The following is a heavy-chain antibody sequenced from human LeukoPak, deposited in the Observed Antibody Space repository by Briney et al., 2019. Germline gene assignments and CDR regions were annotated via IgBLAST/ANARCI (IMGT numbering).Heavy chain of an antibody. Sequence: PSETLSLTCTVSGASISSGTYSWSWIRQPPGEGLEWIGYIYHTGSTYYNPSLKGRVTISVDRSKNQFSLSLNLVTAADTALYYCARGDGSGSGRWFDPWGQGTLITVSS. CDR1: GASISSGTYS. CDR2: IYHTGST. CDR3: ARGDGSGSGRWFDP. V-gene: IGHV4-30-2*01. D-gene: IGHD3-10*01. J-gene: IGHJ5*02.